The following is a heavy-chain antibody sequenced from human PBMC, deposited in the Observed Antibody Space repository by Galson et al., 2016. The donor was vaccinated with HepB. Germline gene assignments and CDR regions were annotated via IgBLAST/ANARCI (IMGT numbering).Heavy chain of an antibody. CDR3: TTGVAAAPHDDF. CDR2: IKTTGEGGPT. Sequence: SLRLSCAASGFTSSGAWMNWVRQAPGKGLEWLGRIKTTGEGGPTDYAAPVKGRFIISRDDTENTVFLQMNSLKTEDTAVYYCTTGVAAAPHDDFWGQGTLVTVSS. V-gene: IGHV3-15*01. CDR1: GFTSSGAW. J-gene: IGHJ4*02. D-gene: IGHD2-15*01.